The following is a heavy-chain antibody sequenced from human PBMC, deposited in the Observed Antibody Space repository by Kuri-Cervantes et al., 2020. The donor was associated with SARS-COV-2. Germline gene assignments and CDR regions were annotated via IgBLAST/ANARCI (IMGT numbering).Heavy chain of an antibody. CDR3: ARDHCSSTSCHYYFDY. CDR1: GYTLTELS. D-gene: IGHD2-2*01. Sequence: ASVKVSCKVSGYTLTELSMHWVRQAPGKGLEWMGGFDPEDGETIYAQKFQGRVTMTEDTSTDTAYMELSSLRSEDTAVYYCARDHCSSTSCHYYFDYWDQGTLVTVSS. V-gene: IGHV1-24*01. CDR2: FDPEDGET. J-gene: IGHJ4*01.